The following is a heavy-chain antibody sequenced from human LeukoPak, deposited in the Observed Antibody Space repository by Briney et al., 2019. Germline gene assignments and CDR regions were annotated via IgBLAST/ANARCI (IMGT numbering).Heavy chain of an antibody. V-gene: IGHV3-21*06. CDR3: ARDFRDYDSSVVNYFEF. CDR1: GFTSSSHS. D-gene: IGHD3-22*01. Sequence: PGGSLRLSCALSGFTSSSHSINWVRQAPGKGLEWVSSISSGSTFKHYADSVKGRFTISRDNAKSSVFLQINSLRAEDTAVYYCARDFRDYDSSVVNYFEFWGQGTLVTVPS. J-gene: IGHJ1*01. CDR2: ISSGSTFK.